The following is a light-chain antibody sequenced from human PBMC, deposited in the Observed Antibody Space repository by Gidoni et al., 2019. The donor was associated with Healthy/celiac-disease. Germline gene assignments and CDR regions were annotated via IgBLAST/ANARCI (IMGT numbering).Light chain of an antibody. J-gene: IGKJ4*01. CDR1: QSVSSN. V-gene: IGKV3-15*01. Sequence: EIVMTQSPATLSVSPGERATLSCRASQSVSSNLAWYQQKPGPAPRLLISGASTRATGIPARFSGSGSGTEFTLTISSLQSEDFAVYYCQQYNNWPPLTFXGXTKVEIK. CDR2: GAS. CDR3: QQYNNWPPLT.